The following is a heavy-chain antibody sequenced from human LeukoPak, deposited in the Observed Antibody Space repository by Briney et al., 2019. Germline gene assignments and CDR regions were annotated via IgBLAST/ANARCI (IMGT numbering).Heavy chain of an antibody. CDR1: GFTFSRYW. D-gene: IGHD6-19*01. Sequence: GGSLRLSCAASGFTFSRYWMTSVRQAPGQEPEWVANIKEDGSDEYYVVSVKGRFTISRDNAQNPLHLQMNSRRAEYAAVYYCAKFGLHWLPYPGFDYWGQGTLVIVSS. CDR3: AKFGLHWLPYPGFDY. J-gene: IGHJ4*02. V-gene: IGHV3-7*01. CDR2: IKEDGSDE.